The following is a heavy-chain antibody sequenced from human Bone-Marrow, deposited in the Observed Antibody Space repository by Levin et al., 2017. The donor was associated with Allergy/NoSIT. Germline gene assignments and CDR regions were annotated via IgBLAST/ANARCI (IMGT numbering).Heavy chain of an antibody. CDR2: FPYSGTT. D-gene: IGHD5-12*01. Sequence: SETLSLTCSVSGTSVTSASYRWSWVRQPPGKGLEWIGNFPYSGTTNYNPSLKSRVTMSVDTSNNQLSLKMTSVTAADTAVYYCARDRIVATNHYYYYQMDVWGKGTAVTVSS. V-gene: IGHV4-61*01. J-gene: IGHJ6*03. CDR3: ARDRIVATNHYYYYQMDV. CDR1: GTSVTSASYR.